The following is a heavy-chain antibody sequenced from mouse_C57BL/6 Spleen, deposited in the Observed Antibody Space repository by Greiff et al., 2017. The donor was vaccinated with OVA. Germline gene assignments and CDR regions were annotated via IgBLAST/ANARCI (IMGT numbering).Heavy chain of an antibody. CDR3: ATLYYDYDSFAY. D-gene: IGHD2-4*01. Sequence: QVQLQQSGAELVKPGASVKLSCKASGYTFTSYWMHWVKQRPGQGLEWIGMIHPNSGSTNYNEKFKSKATLTVDKSSSTAYMQLSSLTSEDSAVYYCATLYYDYDSFAYWGQGTLVTVSA. J-gene: IGHJ3*01. CDR1: GYTFTSYW. CDR2: IHPNSGST. V-gene: IGHV1-64*01.